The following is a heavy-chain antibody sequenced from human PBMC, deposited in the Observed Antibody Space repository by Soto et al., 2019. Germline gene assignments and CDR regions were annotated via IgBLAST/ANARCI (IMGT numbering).Heavy chain of an antibody. CDR1: GGTFSSYA. Sequence: QVQLVQSGAEVKKPGSSVKVSCKASGGTFSSYAISCVRQAPGQGLEWMGGIIPIFGTANYAQKFQGRVTITADESTRTAYMELSSLRSEDTAVYYCARGKQQLVMKPHYFDYWGQGTLVTVSS. J-gene: IGHJ4*02. V-gene: IGHV1-69*12. D-gene: IGHD6-13*01. CDR2: IIPIFGTA. CDR3: ARGKQQLVMKPHYFDY.